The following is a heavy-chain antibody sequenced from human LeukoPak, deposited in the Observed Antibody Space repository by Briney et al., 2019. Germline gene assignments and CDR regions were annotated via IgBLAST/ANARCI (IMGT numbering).Heavy chain of an antibody. CDR2: IDSTSSTI. CDR3: TRDRAFGGSTWRALDY. V-gene: IGHV3-48*02. CDR1: EFTFSHYS. D-gene: IGHD6-13*01. Sequence: GGSLRLSCAASEFTFSHYSMNWVRQAPGKGLGWVSYIDSTSSTIYYADSVKGRFTISRDNAKNSLHLQMNSLRDGDTAVYYCTRDRAFGGSTWRALDYWGQGTLVTVSS. J-gene: IGHJ4*02.